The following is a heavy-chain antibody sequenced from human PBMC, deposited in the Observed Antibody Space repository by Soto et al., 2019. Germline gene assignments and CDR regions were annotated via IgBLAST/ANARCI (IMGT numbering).Heavy chain of an antibody. CDR2: IIPIFGTA. V-gene: IGHV1-69*13. D-gene: IGHD3-22*01. CDR3: ARDHDYDSSGYYYFDY. CDR1: GGTFSSYA. J-gene: IGHJ4*02. Sequence: SVKVSCKASGGTFSSYAISWVRQAPGQGLEWMGGIIPIFGTANYAQKFQGRVTITADESTSTAYMELSSLRSEDTAVYYCARDHDYDSSGYYYFDYWGQGTLVTVSS.